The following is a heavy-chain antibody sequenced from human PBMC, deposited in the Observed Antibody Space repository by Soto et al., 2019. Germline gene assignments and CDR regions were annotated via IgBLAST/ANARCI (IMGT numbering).Heavy chain of an antibody. CDR2: ISADGSDK. D-gene: IGHD3-3*01. J-gene: IGHJ4*02. CDR1: VFTFSNFG. V-gene: IGHV3-30*18. Sequence: GGSLRLSCAASVFTFSNFGMHWVRQAPGKGLEWVAAISADGSDKYFSGSVKGRFTISRDNSKNTLFLQMNSLRVEDTAVYYCVKGSDVARQELDYWGQGTLVTVSS. CDR3: VKGSDVARQELDY.